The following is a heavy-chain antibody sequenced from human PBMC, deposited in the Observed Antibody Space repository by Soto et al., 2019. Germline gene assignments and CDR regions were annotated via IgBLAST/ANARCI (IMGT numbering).Heavy chain of an antibody. CDR1: GFTVSSNY. CDR2: IYSGGST. J-gene: IGHJ4*02. D-gene: IGHD3-10*01. CDR3: ARVASGSYYNFDY. V-gene: IGHV3-66*01. Sequence: EVQLVESGGGLVQPGGSLRLSCAASGFTVSSNYMSWVRQAPGKGLEWVSVIYSGGSTYYADSVKGRFTISRDNSKNTLYLQMNSLRAEDTAVYYCARVASGSYYNFDYWGQGTLVTVSS.